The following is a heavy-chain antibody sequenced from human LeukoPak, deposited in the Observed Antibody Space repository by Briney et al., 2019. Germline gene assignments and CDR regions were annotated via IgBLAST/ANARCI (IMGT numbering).Heavy chain of an antibody. CDR2: IYYSGST. D-gene: IGHD3-10*01. CDR1: GGSISSSSYY. CDR3: ARLKSGWFGELLPDY. Sequence: SETLSLTCTVSGGSISSSSYYWGWIRQPPGKGLEWIGSIYYSGSTYYNPSLKSRVTISVDTSKNQFSLKLSSVTAADTAVYYCARLKSGWFGELLPDYWGQGTLVTVSS. V-gene: IGHV4-39*07. J-gene: IGHJ4*02.